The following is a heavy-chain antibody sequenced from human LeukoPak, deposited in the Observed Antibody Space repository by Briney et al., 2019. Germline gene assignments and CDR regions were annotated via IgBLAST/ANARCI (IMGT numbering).Heavy chain of an antibody. CDR3: IKDMGFDLVKDAFHF. V-gene: IGHV3-9*01. CDR2: ISWDSGSQ. D-gene: IGHD3-9*01. J-gene: IGHJ3*01. Sequence: GGSLRLSCVGSGISLEDFAMHWGRRVPGKGLEWGSSISWDSGSQAYTDSLKGRFTSSRDNDKSSLYLQMNSLRPEDTAFYYCIKDMGFDLVKDAFHFWGQGALVTVSS. CDR1: GISLEDFA.